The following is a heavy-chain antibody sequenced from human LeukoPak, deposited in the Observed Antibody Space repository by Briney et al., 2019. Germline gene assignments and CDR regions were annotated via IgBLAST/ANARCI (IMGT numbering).Heavy chain of an antibody. CDR2: VYSGGST. Sequence: GGSLRPSCAASGFTVSNNYMSWVRQAPGKGLEWVSVVYSGGSTYSADSVKGRFTISRDNSKNTLYLQMNSLRAEDSAVYYCARDRYSYGSALDCWGQGTLVTVSS. V-gene: IGHV3-66*02. D-gene: IGHD5-18*01. J-gene: IGHJ4*02. CDR3: ARDRYSYGSALDC. CDR1: GFTVSNNY.